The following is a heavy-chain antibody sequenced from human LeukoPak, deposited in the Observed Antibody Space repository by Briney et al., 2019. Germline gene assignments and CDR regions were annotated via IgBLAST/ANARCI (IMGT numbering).Heavy chain of an antibody. CDR2: IYYSGST. J-gene: IGHJ4*02. CDR3: ARARDWNYVPFDY. V-gene: IGHV4-59*01. D-gene: IGHD1-7*01. Sequence: SETLSLTYTVSGGSISSYYWSWIRQPPGKGLEWIGYIYYSGSTNYNPSLKSRVTISVDTSKNQFSLKLSSVTAADTAVYYCARARDWNYVPFDYWGQGTLVTVSS. CDR1: GGSISSYY.